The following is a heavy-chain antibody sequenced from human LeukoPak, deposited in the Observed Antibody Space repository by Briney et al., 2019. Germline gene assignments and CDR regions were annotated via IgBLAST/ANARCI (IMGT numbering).Heavy chain of an antibody. J-gene: IGHJ6*03. CDR1: GYTFTGYY. V-gene: IGHV1-46*01. CDR2: INPSGGST. CDR3: ARDRDRWFGEYSMDV. Sequence: ASVKVSCKASGYTFTGYYMHWVRQAPGQGLEWMGIINPSGGSTSYAQKFQGRVTMTRDTSTSTVYMELSSLRSEDTAVYYCARDRDRWFGEYSMDVWGKGTTVTISS. D-gene: IGHD3-10*01.